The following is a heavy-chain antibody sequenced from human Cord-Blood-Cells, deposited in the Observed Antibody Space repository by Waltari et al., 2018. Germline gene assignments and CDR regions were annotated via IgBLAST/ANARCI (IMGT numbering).Heavy chain of an antibody. CDR3: ARVLAAAGNDAFDI. Sequence: EVQLVESGGGLVQPGGSLRLSCAASGFTFSSYWMHWVRQAPGKGLVWVSRIDSDGSSTSYADSVKGRFTISRDNAKNTLYLQMNSLRAEDTAVYYCARVLAAAGNDAFDIWGQGTMVTVSS. CDR1: GFTFSSYW. D-gene: IGHD6-13*01. CDR2: IDSDGSST. V-gene: IGHV3-74*01. J-gene: IGHJ3*02.